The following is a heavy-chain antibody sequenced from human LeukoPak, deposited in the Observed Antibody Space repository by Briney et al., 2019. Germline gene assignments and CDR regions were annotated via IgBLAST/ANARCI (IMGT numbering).Heavy chain of an antibody. J-gene: IGHJ4*02. CDR1: GFTFSSYW. Sequence: GGSLRLSCAASGFTFSSYWMTWVRQTPGKGLEWVANIKQDGSEDYYVDSVTGRFTISRDNAENSLHLQMSSLRAEDTAVYYCERSANYGGHAFFDYWGQGMLVIVSS. D-gene: IGHD4/OR15-4a*01. CDR2: IKQDGSED. CDR3: ERSANYGGHAFFDY. V-gene: IGHV3-7*01.